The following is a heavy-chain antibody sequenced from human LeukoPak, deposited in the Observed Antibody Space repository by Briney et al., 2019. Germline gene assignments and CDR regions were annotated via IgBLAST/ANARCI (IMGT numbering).Heavy chain of an antibody. V-gene: IGHV4-59*01. Sequence: PSETLSLTCIVSGGSISSYYWSWIRQPPGKGLEWIGYIYHSGSTNYNPSLKGRVTISVDTSKNQFSLKLSSVTAADTAVYYCARGRRLAVSGPDAYYFDYWGQGTLVTVSS. D-gene: IGHD6-19*01. J-gene: IGHJ4*02. CDR2: IYHSGST. CDR3: ARGRRLAVSGPDAYYFDY. CDR1: GGSISSYY.